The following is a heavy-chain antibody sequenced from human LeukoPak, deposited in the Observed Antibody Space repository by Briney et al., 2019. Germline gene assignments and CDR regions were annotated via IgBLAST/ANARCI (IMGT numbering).Heavy chain of an antibody. J-gene: IGHJ6*02. CDR1: GGSFSGYY. CDR3: ARGGRLLWFGELSRYYYGMDV. V-gene: IGHV4-34*01. CDR2: INHSGST. D-gene: IGHD3-10*01. Sequence: SETLSLTCAVYGGSFSGYYWSWIRQPPGKGLEGIGEINHSGSTNYNPSLESRVTISVDTSKNQFSLKLSSVTAADTAVYYCARGGRLLWFGELSRYYYGMDVWGQGTTVTVSS.